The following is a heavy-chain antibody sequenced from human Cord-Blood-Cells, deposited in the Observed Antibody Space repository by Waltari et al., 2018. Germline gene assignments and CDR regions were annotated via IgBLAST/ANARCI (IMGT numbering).Heavy chain of an antibody. CDR3: AKAAAGMNWFDP. V-gene: IGHV4-39*01. D-gene: IGHD6-13*01. CDR2: IYYSGST. Sequence: QLQLQESGPGLLKPSETLYLTCTVSGGSISSSIYYCGWIRQPPGEGLEWIGSIYYSGSTYYNPSLKSRVTISVDTSTNQFSLKLSSVTAADTAGYYCAKAAAGMNWFDPWGQGTLVTVSS. CDR1: GGSISSSIYY. J-gene: IGHJ5*02.